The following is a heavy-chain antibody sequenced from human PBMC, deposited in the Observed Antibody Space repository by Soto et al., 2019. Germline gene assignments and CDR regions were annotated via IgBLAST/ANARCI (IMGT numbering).Heavy chain of an antibody. Sequence: SETLSLTCAVSGGSISSGGYSWSWIRQPPGKGLEWIGYIYHSGSTYYNPSLKNRDTISVDTSKNQFSLKLSSVTAADTAVYYCARGGYYYYGMDVWGQGTTVTVSS. CDR3: ARGGYYYYGMDV. J-gene: IGHJ6*02. CDR1: GGSISSGGYS. V-gene: IGHV4-30-2*01. CDR2: IYHSGST. D-gene: IGHD3-16*01.